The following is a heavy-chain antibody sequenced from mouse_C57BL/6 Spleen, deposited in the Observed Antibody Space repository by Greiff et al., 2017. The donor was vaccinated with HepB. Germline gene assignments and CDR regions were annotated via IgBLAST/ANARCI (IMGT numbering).Heavy chain of an antibody. D-gene: IGHD2-4*01. CDR2: IWSGGST. Sequence: VMLVESGPGLVQPSQSLSITCTVSGFSLTSYGVHWVRQSPGKGLEWLGVIWSGGSTDYNAAFISRLSISKDNSKSQVFFKMNSLQADDTAIYYCARTYDYDGYAMDYWGQGTSVTVSS. CDR3: ARTYDYDGYAMDY. CDR1: GFSLTSYG. V-gene: IGHV2-2*01. J-gene: IGHJ4*01.